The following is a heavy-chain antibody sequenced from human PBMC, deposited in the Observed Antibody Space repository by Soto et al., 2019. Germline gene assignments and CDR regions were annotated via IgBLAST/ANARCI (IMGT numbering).Heavy chain of an antibody. CDR3: ARDSGWPILNFDN. D-gene: IGHD3-10*01. V-gene: IGHV3-30*03. Sequence: GALRLPCAASGFTFSTCGMHWVRQPPGKGLESVAASSYDGRETFYADSAKGRFTVSKEMSKNTAFLQMNALRHEHTAVYFCARDSGWPILNFDNWGQGTPVTVSS. CDR1: GFTFSTCG. CDR2: SSYDGRET. J-gene: IGHJ4*02.